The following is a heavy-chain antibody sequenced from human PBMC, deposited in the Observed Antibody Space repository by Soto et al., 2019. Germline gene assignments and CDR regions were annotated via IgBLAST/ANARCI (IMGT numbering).Heavy chain of an antibody. V-gene: IGHV3-9*01. J-gene: IGHJ3*01. CDR1: GFTFIDYA. CDR3: TVRSDYSVAFGV. Sequence: PGGSLRLCCAASGFTFIDYAMHWVRQAPGKGLEWVSDISRNSGSIGQDESTKTTYTITRNNDKDSMYLQMNSLRAEDCALYYCTVRSDYSVAFGVQGKVTIVT. CDR2: ISRNSGSI. D-gene: IGHD4-4*01.